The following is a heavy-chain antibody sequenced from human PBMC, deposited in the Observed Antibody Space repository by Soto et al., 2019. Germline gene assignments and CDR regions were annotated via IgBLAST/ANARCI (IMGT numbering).Heavy chain of an antibody. Sequence: QVQLVESGGGVVQPGRSLRLSCAASGFTFSSNAMHWVRQAPGKGLEWVAVMSYDGSNEDYADSVKGRFTISRDNSKNTLYLQMNSQIAEDTAVYYCARDSILSGTTRPPPLDYWGEGTLVTVSS. CDR1: GFTFSSNA. CDR2: MSYDGSNE. CDR3: ARDSILSGTTRPPPLDY. J-gene: IGHJ4*02. V-gene: IGHV3-30-3*01. D-gene: IGHD4-17*01.